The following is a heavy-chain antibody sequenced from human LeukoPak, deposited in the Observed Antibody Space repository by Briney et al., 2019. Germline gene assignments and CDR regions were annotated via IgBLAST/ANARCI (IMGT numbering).Heavy chain of an antibody. Sequence: PGGSLRLSCAASGFTFSTYWLYWVRQAPGKGLVWVSRINTDGNSAAYADSVKGRFTISRDNAKKTVYLQMNSLRVEDTAVYYCARDGRSRALSLWGQGTMVTVSS. D-gene: IGHD1-1*01. V-gene: IGHV3-74*03. CDR2: INTDGNSA. J-gene: IGHJ3*01. CDR3: ARDGRSRALSL. CDR1: GFTFSTYW.